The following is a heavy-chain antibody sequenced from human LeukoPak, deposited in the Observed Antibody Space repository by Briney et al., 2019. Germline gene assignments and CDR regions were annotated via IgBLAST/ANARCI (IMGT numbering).Heavy chain of an antibody. D-gene: IGHD3-3*01. CDR2: IKSKTDGGTT. CDR1: GFTFSNAW. CDR3: AKARFLEWLKNYYMDV. V-gene: IGHV3-15*01. Sequence: GGSLRLSCAASGFTFSNAWMSWVRQAPGEGLEWVGRIKSKTDGGTTDYAAPVKGRFTISRDDSKNTLYLQMNSLRAEGTAVYYCAKARFLEWLKNYYMDVWGKGTTVTVSS. J-gene: IGHJ6*03.